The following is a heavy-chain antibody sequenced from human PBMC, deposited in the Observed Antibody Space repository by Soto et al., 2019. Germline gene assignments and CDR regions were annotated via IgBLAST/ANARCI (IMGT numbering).Heavy chain of an antibody. J-gene: IGHJ4*02. Sequence: SETLSLTCTVSGGSISSSSYYWGWIRQPPGKGREWIGSIYYGGSTYYNPSFKSRVTISVDTSKNQFSLKLISVTAADTAVSYCARRFNYDILTGYAYYFDYWGQGTLVTVSS. CDR1: GGSISSSSYY. CDR3: ARRFNYDILTGYAYYFDY. CDR2: IYYGGST. D-gene: IGHD3-9*01. V-gene: IGHV4-39*01.